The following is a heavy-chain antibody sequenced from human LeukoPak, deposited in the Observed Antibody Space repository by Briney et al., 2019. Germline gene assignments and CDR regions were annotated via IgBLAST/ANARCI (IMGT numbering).Heavy chain of an antibody. V-gene: IGHV4-59*01. CDR2: IYYSGST. J-gene: IGHJ5*02. CDR1: GGSSSSYY. D-gene: IGHD5-12*01. Sequence: KPSETLSLTCTVSGGSSSSYYWSWIRQPPGKGLEWIGYIYYSGSTNYNPSLKSRVTISVDTSKNQFSLKLSSVTAADTAVYYCARGTMKKQWLRLSFSWFDPWGQGTLVTVSS. CDR3: ARGTMKKQWLRLSFSWFDP.